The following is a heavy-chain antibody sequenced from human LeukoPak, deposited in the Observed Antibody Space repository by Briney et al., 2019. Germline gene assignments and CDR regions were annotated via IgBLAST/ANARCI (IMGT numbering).Heavy chain of an antibody. Sequence: GGSLRLSCAASGFTFSSYEMNWVRQAPGKGLEWVSYITNSGYTMYYADSVKGRFTISRDNAKNSLFLQMNSLRAEDTAVYYCAILRGGASLFAYWGQGTQAGVSS. CDR1: GFTFSSYE. D-gene: IGHD3-10*01. J-gene: IGHJ4*02. CDR3: AILRGGASLFAY. V-gene: IGHV3-48*03. CDR2: ITNSGYTM.